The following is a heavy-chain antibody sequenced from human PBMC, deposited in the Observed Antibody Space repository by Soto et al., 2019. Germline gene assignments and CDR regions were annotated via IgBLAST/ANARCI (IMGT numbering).Heavy chain of an antibody. Sequence: QVQLQESGPGLVKPSQTLSLTCTVSGGSISSGGYYWSWIRQHPGNGLEWIGYIYYSGSTYYNPSLKSRVTISVDTSKNQFSLKLSSVTAADTAVYYCARYYDILTGYGSYFDYWGQGTLVTVSS. J-gene: IGHJ4*02. CDR3: ARYYDILTGYGSYFDY. CDR1: GGSISSGGYY. CDR2: IYYSGST. D-gene: IGHD3-9*01. V-gene: IGHV4-31*03.